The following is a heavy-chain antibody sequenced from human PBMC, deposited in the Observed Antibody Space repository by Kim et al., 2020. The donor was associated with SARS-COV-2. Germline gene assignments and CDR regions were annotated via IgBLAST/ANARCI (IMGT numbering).Heavy chain of an antibody. V-gene: IGHV3-23*01. D-gene: IGHD5-18*01. CDR1: GFSFSNYA. CDR3: ARERGFSFPYYGMDV. J-gene: IGHJ6*02. Sequence: GGSLRLSCAASGFSFSNYAINWVRQAPGKGLEWVSVISGSGGTTYYADSVKGRFTISRDNSKNTLYLQMNSLRAEDTAVYYCARERGFSFPYYGMDVWGQGTTVTVSS. CDR2: ISGSGGTT.